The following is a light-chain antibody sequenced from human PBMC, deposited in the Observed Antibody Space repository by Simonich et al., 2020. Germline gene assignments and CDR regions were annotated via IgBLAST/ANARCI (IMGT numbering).Light chain of an antibody. Sequence: EIVMTQSPATLSVSPGERATLSCRASQRVSSNLAWSQQKPGQAPRLLSYGASTRSTGNPARFSGSGSGTEFTLTISSMQSEDFAVYYCQQYNNWSWTFGQGTKVEIK. CDR2: GAS. CDR1: QRVSSN. V-gene: IGKV3-15*01. J-gene: IGKJ1*01. CDR3: QQYNNWSWT.